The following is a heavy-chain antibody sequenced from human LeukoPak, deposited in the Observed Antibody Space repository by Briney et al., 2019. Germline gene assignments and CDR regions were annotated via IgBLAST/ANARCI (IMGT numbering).Heavy chain of an antibody. CDR2: ISSSSSTI. D-gene: IGHD3-10*01. V-gene: IGHV3-48*01. J-gene: IGHJ4*02. Sequence: GGSLRLSCAASGFTFSSYSMNWVRQAPGKGLEWVSYISSSSSTIYYADSVKGRFTISRDNAKNSLYLQMNSLRAEDTAVYYCARDRYYGSESYYGFPPHFDYWGQGTLVTVSS. CDR3: ARDRYYGSESYYGFPPHFDY. CDR1: GFTFSSYS.